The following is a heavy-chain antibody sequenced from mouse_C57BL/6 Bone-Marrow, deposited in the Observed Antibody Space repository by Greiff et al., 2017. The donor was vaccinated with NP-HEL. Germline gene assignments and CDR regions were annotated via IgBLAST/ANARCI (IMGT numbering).Heavy chain of an antibody. CDR3: TTGLIRYYAMDY. Sequence: DVKLQESGAELVRPGASVKLSCTASGFNIKDDYMHWVKQRPEQGLEWIGWIDPENGDTEYASKFQGKATITADTSSNTAYLQLSSLTSEDTAVYYCTTGLIRYYAMDYWGQGTSVTVSS. CDR1: GFNIKDDY. J-gene: IGHJ4*01. CDR2: IDPENGDT. V-gene: IGHV14-4*01. D-gene: IGHD1-1*01.